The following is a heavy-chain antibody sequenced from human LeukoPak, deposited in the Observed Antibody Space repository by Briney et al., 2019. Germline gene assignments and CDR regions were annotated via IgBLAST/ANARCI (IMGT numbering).Heavy chain of an antibody. J-gene: IGHJ4*02. CDR3: AREGGYYDSSGYYLR. V-gene: IGHV1-69*05. CDR2: IIPIFGTA. Sequence: ASVKVSWKASGGTFSSYAISWVRQAPGQGLEWMGRIIPIFGTANYAQKFQGRVTITTDESTSTAYMELSSLRSEDTAVYYCAREGGYYDSSGYYLRWGQGTLVTVSS. CDR1: GGTFSSYA. D-gene: IGHD3-22*01.